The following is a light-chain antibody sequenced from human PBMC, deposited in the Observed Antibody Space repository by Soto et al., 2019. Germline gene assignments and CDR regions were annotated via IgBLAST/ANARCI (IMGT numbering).Light chain of an antibody. J-gene: IGLJ2*01. V-gene: IGLV2-8*01. CDR3: SSYAGSNSLL. CDR1: DVGGYNY. CDR2: EVS. Sequence: QSALTQPPSASGSPGQSVTISCTGDVGGYNYVSWYQQHPGKAPKLIIYEVSKRPSGVPDRFSGSKSGNTASLTVSGLQAEDEADYYCSSYAGSNSLLFGGGTKLTVL.